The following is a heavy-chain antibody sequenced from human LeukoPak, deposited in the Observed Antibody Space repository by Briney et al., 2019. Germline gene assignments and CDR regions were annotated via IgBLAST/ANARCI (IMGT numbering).Heavy chain of an antibody. CDR3: ARVRWGGLYYFDY. V-gene: IGHV3-48*03. J-gene: IGHJ4*02. CDR2: ISSSGSTI. CDR1: GFTFSSYE. Sequence: PGGSLRLSCAASGFTFSSYEMNWVRQAPGKGLEWVSYISSSGSTIYYADPVKGRFTISRDNAKNTLYLQMNSLRAEDTAVYFCARVRWGGLYYFDYWGQGALVTVSS. D-gene: IGHD3-16*01.